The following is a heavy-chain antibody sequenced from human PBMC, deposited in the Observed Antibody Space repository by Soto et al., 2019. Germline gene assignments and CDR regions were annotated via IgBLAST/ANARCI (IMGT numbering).Heavy chain of an antibody. CDR2: ISVTGGTT. J-gene: IGHJ6*02. CDR3: AKGPRSYSSVFKPGLDG. CDR1: GFTFSTYA. D-gene: IGHD6-19*01. Sequence: QPRGSLRLSCAAYGFTFSTYAMSLVRRSPGKGLEWVSSISVTGGTTYYADSVKGRFTISRDNSKKTLYLKMNSLSAEDTAVFYSAKGPRSYSSVFKPGLDGWGQGPSITVSS. V-gene: IGHV3-23*01.